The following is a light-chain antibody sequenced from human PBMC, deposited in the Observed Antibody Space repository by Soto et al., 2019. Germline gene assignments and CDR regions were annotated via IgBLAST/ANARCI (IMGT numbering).Light chain of an antibody. J-gene: IGLJ2*01. V-gene: IGLV2-8*01. CDR2: EVS. CDR3: NSYTGSNNFAV. Sequence: QSVLTQPPSASGSPGQSVTISCTGTSSDVGAYNYVSWYQQHPGKAPKLMIYEVSKRPSGVPDRFSGSKSGNTASLTVSGLQAEDEADYYCNSYTGSNNFAVFGGGTKLTVL. CDR1: SSDVGAYNY.